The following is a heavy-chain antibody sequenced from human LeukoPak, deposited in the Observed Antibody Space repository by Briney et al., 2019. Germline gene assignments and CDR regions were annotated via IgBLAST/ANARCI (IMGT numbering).Heavy chain of an antibody. V-gene: IGHV3-48*03. CDR2: ISTSGSTK. Sequence: GGSLRLSCAASGFTFSSYEMNWVRQAPGKGLEGVSYISTSGSTKYYADSVKGRFAISRDNAKNSVYLQMNSLRAEDTAVYYCARRGYDPWDLDCWGQGTLVTVSS. D-gene: IGHD5-12*01. CDR1: GFTFSSYE. CDR3: ARRGYDPWDLDC. J-gene: IGHJ4*02.